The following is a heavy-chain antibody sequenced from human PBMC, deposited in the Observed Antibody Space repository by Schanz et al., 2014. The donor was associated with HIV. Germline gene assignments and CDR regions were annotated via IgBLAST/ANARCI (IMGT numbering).Heavy chain of an antibody. D-gene: IGHD3-10*01. J-gene: IGHJ6*02. Sequence: QVQMVESGGGVVQPGRSLRLSCAASGFTLSNSAMHWVRQAPGKGLEWVAVISYDGSNKYYADSVKGRFTISRDNSKNTLYLQMNSLRAEDTAVYYCAKGSSLWSFYYGMDVWGQGTTVTVSS. V-gene: IGHV3-30*04. CDR1: GFTLSNSA. CDR3: AKGSSLWSFYYGMDV. CDR2: ISYDGSNK.